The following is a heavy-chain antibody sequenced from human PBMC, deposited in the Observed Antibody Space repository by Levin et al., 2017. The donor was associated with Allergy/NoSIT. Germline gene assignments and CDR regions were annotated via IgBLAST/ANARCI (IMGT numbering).Heavy chain of an antibody. CDR1: GYQFTDRW. Sequence: EASVKVSCQVSGYQFTDRWIGWVRQLPGKGLEWMGNIYPGDSETRSSPSFQGQVTMSVDKSINTAFLHWDSLSASDTSMYYCARQSDELPPSDGEWVEEHYFDNWGQGTLVSVSS. CDR2: IYPGDSET. V-gene: IGHV5-51*01. CDR3: ARQSDELPPSDGEWVEEHYFDN. J-gene: IGHJ4*02. D-gene: IGHD3-10*01.